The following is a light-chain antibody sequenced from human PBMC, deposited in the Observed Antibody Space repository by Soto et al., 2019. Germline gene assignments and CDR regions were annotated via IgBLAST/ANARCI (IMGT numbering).Light chain of an antibody. CDR3: QQSFVSPYT. Sequence: DIQMTQSPSSLSAYVTDRVTITCRASQTVNSYLNWYQQKPGKAPKLLIPAASTLQGGVPSRFSASGSGTEFTLTISSLRLEDFATYYCQQSFVSPYTFGQGTKLEI. V-gene: IGKV1-39*01. J-gene: IGKJ2*01. CDR1: QTVNSY. CDR2: AAS.